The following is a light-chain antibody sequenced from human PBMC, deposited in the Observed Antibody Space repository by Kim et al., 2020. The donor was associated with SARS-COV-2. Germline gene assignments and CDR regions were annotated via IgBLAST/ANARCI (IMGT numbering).Light chain of an antibody. Sequence: GKTVTIPCTRSSGSIDDNYVQWYQQRPGGVPTAVIYEDDQRPSGVSDRFSGSIDNSSNSAPLTISGLRTEDEADYYCQSYNRDNVLFGGGTQLTVL. CDR3: QSYNRDNVL. V-gene: IGLV6-57*03. CDR2: EDD. J-gene: IGLJ2*01. CDR1: SGSIDDNY.